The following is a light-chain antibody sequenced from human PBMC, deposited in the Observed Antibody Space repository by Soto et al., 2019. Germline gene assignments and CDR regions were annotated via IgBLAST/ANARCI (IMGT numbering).Light chain of an antibody. CDR2: EVS. CDR3: SSYAGSYVV. J-gene: IGLJ2*01. Sequence: QSALTQPPSASGSPGQSVTISCTGTSSDVGGYNYVSWYQQHPGKAPKLMIYEVSKRPSGVPDRFYGSKSGNTASLTGSGLQAEDEADYYCSSYAGSYVVVGGGTKLTVL. V-gene: IGLV2-8*01. CDR1: SSDVGGYNY.